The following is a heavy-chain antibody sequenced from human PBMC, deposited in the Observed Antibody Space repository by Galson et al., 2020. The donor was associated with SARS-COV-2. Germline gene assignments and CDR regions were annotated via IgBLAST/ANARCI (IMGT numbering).Heavy chain of an antibody. D-gene: IGHD6-6*01. CDR3: AKDGHSSSAYYYHMDV. CDR1: GFNFRTYA. J-gene: IGHJ6*03. CDR2: ITGSGDST. V-gene: IGHV3-23*01. Sequence: GGSLRLSCAASGFNFRTYAMTWVRQAPGKGLEWVLAITGSGDSTFYADSVKGRFTISRDNSKNTLYLQMHSLRADDTAVYYCAKDGHSSSAYYYHMDVWGKGTTVTVSS.